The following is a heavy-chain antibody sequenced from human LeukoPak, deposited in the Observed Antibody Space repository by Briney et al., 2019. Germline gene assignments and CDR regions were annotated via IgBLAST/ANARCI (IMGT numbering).Heavy chain of an antibody. CDR1: GYTFSSYW. CDR3: ATAPPPSPDMDV. CDR2: IKQDGSEK. V-gene: IGHV3-7*01. J-gene: IGHJ6*03. Sequence: SGGSLRLSCAASGYTFSSYWMSWVRQAPGKGLEWVANIKQDGSEKYYVDSVKGRFTISRDNAKNSLYLQMNSLRAEDTAVYYCATAPPPSPDMDVWGKGPTVTVPS.